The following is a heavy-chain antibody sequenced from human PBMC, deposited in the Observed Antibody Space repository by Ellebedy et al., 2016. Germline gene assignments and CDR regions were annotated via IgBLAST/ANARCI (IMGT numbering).Heavy chain of an antibody. CDR3: ARDGDGYNFDY. CDR2: IYRDGSST. D-gene: IGHD5-24*01. Sequence: GGSLRLSCAASGFTFSSYWMHWVRQAPGKGLVWVSRIYRDGSSTNYADSVKGRFTISRDNAKNTLYLQMNSLRAEDTAVYYCARDGDGYNFDYWGQGALVTFSS. V-gene: IGHV3-74*01. J-gene: IGHJ4*02. CDR1: GFTFSSYW.